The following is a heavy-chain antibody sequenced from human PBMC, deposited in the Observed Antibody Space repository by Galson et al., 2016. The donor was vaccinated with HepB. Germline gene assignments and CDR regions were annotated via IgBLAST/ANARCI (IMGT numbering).Heavy chain of an antibody. Sequence: SLRLSCAASGFTFRDFPMVWVRQAPGQGVEWVSSISSDGVYTYYADSLKCRFSISRDNAKNSLFLQMSSLRAEDTAMYYCARDYFCVGASCRGERGRFEYWGQGALVTVAT. D-gene: IGHD2-21*01. V-gene: IGHV3-21*01. CDR3: ARDYFCVGASCRGERGRFEY. J-gene: IGHJ4*02. CDR1: GFTFRDFP. CDR2: ISSDGVYT.